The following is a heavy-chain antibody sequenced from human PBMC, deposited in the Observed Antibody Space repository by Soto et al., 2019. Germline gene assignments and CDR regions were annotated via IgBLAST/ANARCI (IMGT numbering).Heavy chain of an antibody. V-gene: IGHV3-23*01. CDR2: ISGSGGST. D-gene: IGHD3-3*01. Sequence: GSLRLSCAASGFTFSSYAMICVRQAPGKGLEWVSAISGSGGSTYYADSVKGRFTISRDNSKNTLYLQMNSLRAEDTAVYYCAKEAGDFWSGYFTGGMDVWGQGTTVTVSS. CDR1: GFTFSSYA. J-gene: IGHJ6*02. CDR3: AKEAGDFWSGYFTGGMDV.